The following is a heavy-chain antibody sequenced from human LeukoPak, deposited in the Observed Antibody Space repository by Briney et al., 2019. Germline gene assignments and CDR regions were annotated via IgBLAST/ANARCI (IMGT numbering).Heavy chain of an antibody. CDR3: AKEGDSSGYYYPRGMDV. CDR1: GFTFSSYA. D-gene: IGHD3-22*01. CDR2: ISGSGGST. J-gene: IGHJ6*02. Sequence: GGSLRLSCAASGFTFSSYAMSWVRQAPGKGLEWVSAISGSGGSTYYADSVKGRFTTSRDNSKNTLYLQMNSLRAEDTAVYYCAKEGDSSGYYYPRGMDVWGQGTTVTVSS. V-gene: IGHV3-23*01.